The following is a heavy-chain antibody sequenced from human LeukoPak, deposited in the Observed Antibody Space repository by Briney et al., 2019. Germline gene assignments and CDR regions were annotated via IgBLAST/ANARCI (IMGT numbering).Heavy chain of an antibody. Sequence: GSLSLSCAASGFTFSSYAMSWVRQAPGKGLEWVSAISGSGGSTYYADSVKGRFTISRDNSKNTLYLQMNSLRAEDTAVYYCAKGSRDFWSGYYYYYYGMDVWGQGTTVTVSS. CDR1: GFTFSSYA. V-gene: IGHV3-23*01. J-gene: IGHJ6*02. D-gene: IGHD3-3*01. CDR3: AKGSRDFWSGYYYYYYGMDV. CDR2: ISGSGGST.